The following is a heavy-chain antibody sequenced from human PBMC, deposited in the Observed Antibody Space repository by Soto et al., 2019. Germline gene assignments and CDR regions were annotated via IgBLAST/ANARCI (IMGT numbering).Heavy chain of an antibody. CDR2: ISAYNGNT. D-gene: IGHD2-2*01. V-gene: IGHV1-18*01. CDR3: ARSKLKHCSSTSCYPSAEWAFDY. CDR1: GYTFTSYG. Sequence: ASVKVSCKASGYTFTSYGISWVRQAPGQGLEWMGWISAYNGNTNYAQKLQGRVTMTTDTSTSTAYMELRSLRSDDTAVYYCARSKLKHCSSTSCYPSAEWAFDYWGQGTLVTVSS. J-gene: IGHJ4*02.